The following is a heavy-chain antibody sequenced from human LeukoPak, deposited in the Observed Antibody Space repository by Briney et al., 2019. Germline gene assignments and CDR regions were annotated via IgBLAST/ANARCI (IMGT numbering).Heavy chain of an antibody. Sequence: ASVKVSCKTSGYTFSDSYIHWVRQAPGQGLEWMGRINPNSGDPNYPQKFQGRVTMTRDTSISTAYMDLSSLRSDDTAVYYCARLPYGDYGNHYYYYYMDVWGKGTTVTISS. CDR2: INPNSGDP. CDR3: ARLPYGDYGNHYYYYYMDV. CDR1: GYTFSDSY. D-gene: IGHD4-17*01. J-gene: IGHJ6*03. V-gene: IGHV1-2*06.